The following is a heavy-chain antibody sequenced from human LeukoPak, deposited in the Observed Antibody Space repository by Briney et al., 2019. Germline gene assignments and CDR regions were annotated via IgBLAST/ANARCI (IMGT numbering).Heavy chain of an antibody. CDR1: GFTFSSYA. CDR3: ARVWSSGWYGDYYMDV. D-gene: IGHD6-19*01. CDR2: ISYDGSNK. V-gene: IGHV3-30*04. J-gene: IGHJ6*03. Sequence: PGRSLRLSCAASGFTFSSYAMHWVRQAPGKGLEWVAVISYDGSNKYYADSVKGRFTISRDNSKNTLYLQMNSLRAEDTAVYYCARVWSSGWYGDYYMDVWGKGTTVTVSS.